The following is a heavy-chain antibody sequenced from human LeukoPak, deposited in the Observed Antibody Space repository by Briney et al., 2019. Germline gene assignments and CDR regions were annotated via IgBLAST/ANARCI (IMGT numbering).Heavy chain of an antibody. Sequence: PGGSLRLSCAASGFTFSSYWMSWVRQAPGKGLEWVANIKQDGSEKYYVDSVKGRFTISRDNAKNSLYLQMNSLRAEDTAVYYCARDLHSGYDHYFDYWGQGTLVTVSS. CDR1: GFTFSSYW. J-gene: IGHJ4*02. D-gene: IGHD5-12*01. CDR2: IKQDGSEK. V-gene: IGHV3-7*01. CDR3: ARDLHSGYDHYFDY.